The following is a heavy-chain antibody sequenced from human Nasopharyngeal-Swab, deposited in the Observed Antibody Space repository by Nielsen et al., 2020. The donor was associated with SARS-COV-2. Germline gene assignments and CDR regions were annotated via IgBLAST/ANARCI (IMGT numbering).Heavy chain of an antibody. J-gene: IGHJ5*02. V-gene: IGHV4-34*01. CDR1: GGSFSGYY. CDR3: ARGRGSSGLTYNWFDP. Sequence: SETLSLTCAVYGGSFSGYYWSWIRQPPGKGLEWIGEINHSGSTNYNPSLESRVTISVDTSKNQFSLKLSSVTAADTAVYYCARGRGSSGLTYNWFDPWGQGTLVTVSS. CDR2: INHSGST. D-gene: IGHD6-19*01.